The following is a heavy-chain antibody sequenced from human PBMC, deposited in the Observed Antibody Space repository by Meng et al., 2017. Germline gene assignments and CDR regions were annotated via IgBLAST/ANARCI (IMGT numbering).Heavy chain of an antibody. CDR1: GDSVSSNSAA. J-gene: IGHJ4*02. Sequence: QRHPPGPGLVKPSQTLSLTGAISGDSVSSNSAAWNWIRQSPSRGLEWLGRTYYRSKWYNDYAVSVKSRITINPDTSKNQFSLQLNSVTPEDTAVYYCARVPGDPGIAVAVSYYFDYWGQGTLVTVSS. CDR3: ARVPGDPGIAVAVSYYFDY. CDR2: TYYRSKWYN. D-gene: IGHD6-19*01. V-gene: IGHV6-1*01.